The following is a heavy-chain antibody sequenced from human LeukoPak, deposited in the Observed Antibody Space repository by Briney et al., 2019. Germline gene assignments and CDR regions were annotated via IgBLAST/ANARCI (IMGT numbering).Heavy chain of an antibody. V-gene: IGHV3-23*01. D-gene: IGHD2-2*01. Sequence: GGSLRLSCAASGFTFSSYAMSWVRQAPGKGLEWVSAISGSGGSTYYADSVKGRFTISRDNSKNTLYLQMISLRAEDTAVYYCAKTGGIVVKAARFDYWGQGTLVTVSS. CDR1: GFTFSSYA. J-gene: IGHJ4*02. CDR3: AKTGGIVVKAARFDY. CDR2: ISGSGGST.